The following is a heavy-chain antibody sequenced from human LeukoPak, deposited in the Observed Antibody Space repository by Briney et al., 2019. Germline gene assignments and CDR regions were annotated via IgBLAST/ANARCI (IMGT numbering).Heavy chain of an antibody. CDR2: ISYDGSNK. CDR3: ARAPDLYSSGGDV. CDR1: GFTFSSYA. V-gene: IGHV3-30*04. Sequence: GRSLRLSCAASGFTFSSYAMHWVRQAPGKGLEWVAVISYDGSNKYYADSVKGRFTISRDNSKNTLYLQMNSLRAEDTAVYYCARAPDLYSSGGDVWGQGTTVTASS. J-gene: IGHJ6*02. D-gene: IGHD6-19*01.